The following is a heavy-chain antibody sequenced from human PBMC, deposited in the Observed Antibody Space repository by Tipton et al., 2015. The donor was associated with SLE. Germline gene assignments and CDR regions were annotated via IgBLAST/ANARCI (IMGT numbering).Heavy chain of an antibody. V-gene: IGHV4-59*01. CDR3: ARDLFGKDFDL. CDR2: IYYSGST. Sequence: TLSLTCTVSGGSISSYYWSWIRQPPGKGLEWIGYIYYSGSTNYNPSLKSRVTIPVDTSKNQFSLKLSSVTAADTAVYYCARDLFGKDFDLWGRGTLVTVSS. D-gene: IGHD3-3*01. J-gene: IGHJ2*01. CDR1: GGSISSYY.